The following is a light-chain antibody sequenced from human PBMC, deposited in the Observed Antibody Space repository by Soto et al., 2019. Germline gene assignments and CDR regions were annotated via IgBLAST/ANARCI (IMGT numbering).Light chain of an antibody. Sequence: DIVMTQSPLSLSVTPGEPASISCRSSQSLLHSNGYNYLDWYLQKPGQSPQPLIYLVSNRASGVPDRFSGSGSGTDFTLKISRVEAEDVGVYYCMQGTHWPITFGQGTRLEIK. CDR2: LVS. V-gene: IGKV2-28*01. J-gene: IGKJ5*01. CDR3: MQGTHWPIT. CDR1: QSLLHSNGYNY.